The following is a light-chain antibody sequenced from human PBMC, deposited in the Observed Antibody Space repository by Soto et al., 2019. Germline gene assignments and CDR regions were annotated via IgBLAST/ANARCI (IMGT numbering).Light chain of an antibody. CDR2: ADD. CDR3: QSYDSSNVV. V-gene: IGLV6-57*02. J-gene: IGLJ2*01. Sequence: NFMLTQPHSVSESPGKTVTISCTGSSGSIASNYVQWYQQRPGSAPTTVIYADDQRPSGVPDRFSGSIDSSSNSASLTISGLRTEDEADYYCQSYDSSNVVFGGGTKLDRP. CDR1: SGSIASNY.